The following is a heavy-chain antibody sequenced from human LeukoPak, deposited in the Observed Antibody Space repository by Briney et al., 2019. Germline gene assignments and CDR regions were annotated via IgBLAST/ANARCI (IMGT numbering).Heavy chain of an antibody. V-gene: IGHV4-38-2*02. CDR2: IYYSGST. Sequence: SETLSLTCTVSGYSISSGYYWGWIRQPPGKGLEWIGHIYYSGSTNYSPSLKSRITISVDTSKNQFSLKLSSVTAADTAIYYCARGGYYGSGNDFRFDPWGQGTLDTVSS. D-gene: IGHD3-10*01. J-gene: IGHJ5*02. CDR3: ARGGYYGSGNDFRFDP. CDR1: GYSISSGYY.